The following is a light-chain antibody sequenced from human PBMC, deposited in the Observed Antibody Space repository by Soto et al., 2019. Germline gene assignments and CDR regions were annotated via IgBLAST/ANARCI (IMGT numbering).Light chain of an antibody. CDR3: QQYNSYTPT. V-gene: IGKV1-5*03. Sequence: DIQMTQSPSTLSASVGDRVTITCRASQGISVWLASYQQRAGKAPNLLIYEASRLESGAPSRFSVSGSETECTLTISGLQPDDSATYYCQQYNSYTPTFGQGTKVDIK. CDR1: QGISVW. CDR2: EAS. J-gene: IGKJ1*01.